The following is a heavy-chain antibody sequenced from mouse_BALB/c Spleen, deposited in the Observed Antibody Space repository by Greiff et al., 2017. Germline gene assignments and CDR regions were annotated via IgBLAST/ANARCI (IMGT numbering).Heavy chain of an antibody. V-gene: IGHV1S137*01. J-gene: IGHJ4*01. CDR1: GYTFTDYA. CDR3: ARGRGNPYYAMDY. Sequence: VKLQESGAELVRPGVSVKISCKGSGYTFTDYAMHWVKQSHAKSLEWIGVISTYYGDASYNQKFKGKATMTVDKSSSTAYMELARLTSEDSAIYYCARGRGNPYYAMDYWGQGTSVTVSS. CDR2: ISTYYGDA. D-gene: IGHD2-1*01.